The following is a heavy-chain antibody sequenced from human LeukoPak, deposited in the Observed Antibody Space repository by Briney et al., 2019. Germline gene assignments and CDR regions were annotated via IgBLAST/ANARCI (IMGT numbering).Heavy chain of an antibody. D-gene: IGHD3-10*01. Sequence: QTGGSLRLSCAASGFTFSSYGMHWVRQAPRKGLEWVAVIRYDGSNKHYADSVKGRFIISRDNSKNTLYLQMNSLRAEDTAVYYCAREDYSGLAHWGRGTLVSVSS. V-gene: IGHV3-33*01. CDR2: IRYDGSNK. J-gene: IGHJ4*02. CDR1: GFTFSSYG. CDR3: AREDYSGLAH.